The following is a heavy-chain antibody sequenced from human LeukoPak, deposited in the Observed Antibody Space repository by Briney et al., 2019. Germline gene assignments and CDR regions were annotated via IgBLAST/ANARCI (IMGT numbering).Heavy chain of an antibody. V-gene: IGHV1-2*02. CDR3: ARTNVVGAYY. CDR2: INPNSGGT. J-gene: IGHJ4*02. CDR1: GYTFTGYY. Sequence: APVKVSCKASGYTFTGYYMHWVRQAPGQGLEWMGWINPNSGGTNYAQKVQGRVTMTRDTSISTAYMGLSRLRSDDTAVYYCARTNVVGAYYWGQGTLVTVSS. D-gene: IGHD2-15*01.